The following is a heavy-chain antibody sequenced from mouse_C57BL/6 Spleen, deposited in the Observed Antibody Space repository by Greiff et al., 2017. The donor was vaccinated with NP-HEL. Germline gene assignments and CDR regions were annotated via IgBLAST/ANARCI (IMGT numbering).Heavy chain of an antibody. CDR1: GYTFTSYG. J-gene: IGHJ1*03. V-gene: IGHV1-81*01. Sequence: QVQLQQSGAELARPGASVKLSCKASGYTFTSYGISWVKQRTGQGLEWIGEISPRSGNTYYNEKFKGKATLTADKSSSTAYMELRSLTSEDSAVYFCARGGNWVDWYFDVWGTGTTVTVSS. CDR2: ISPRSGNT. D-gene: IGHD4-1*01. CDR3: ARGGNWVDWYFDV.